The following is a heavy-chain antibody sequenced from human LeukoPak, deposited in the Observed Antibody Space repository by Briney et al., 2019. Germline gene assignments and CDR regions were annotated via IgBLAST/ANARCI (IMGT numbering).Heavy chain of an antibody. J-gene: IGHJ3*02. V-gene: IGHV1-18*01. D-gene: IGHD3-9*01. Sequence: GASVKVSCKASGYTFTSYGISWVRQAPGQGLEWMGWISAYNGNTNYAQKLQGRVTMTTDTSTSTAYMELRSLRSDDTAVYYCVLVIREDDAFDIWGQGTMVTVSS. CDR3: VLVIREDDAFDI. CDR2: ISAYNGNT. CDR1: GYTFTSYG.